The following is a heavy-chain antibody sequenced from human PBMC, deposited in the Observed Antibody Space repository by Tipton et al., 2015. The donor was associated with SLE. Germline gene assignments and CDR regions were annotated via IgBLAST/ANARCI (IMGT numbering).Heavy chain of an antibody. CDR1: GSIDNYY. CDR3: ARGSPSTIFGGAFDI. V-gene: IGHV4-4*07. D-gene: IGHD3-3*01. Sequence: TLSLTCSVSGSIDNYYWGWLRQPAGKGLEWIGRFSTTGSTNYNPSLKSRVTVSVDSSRSQFSLKLTSVTAADTAVYYCARGSPSTIFGGAFDIWGRGTVVTVSS. J-gene: IGHJ3*02. CDR2: FSTTGST.